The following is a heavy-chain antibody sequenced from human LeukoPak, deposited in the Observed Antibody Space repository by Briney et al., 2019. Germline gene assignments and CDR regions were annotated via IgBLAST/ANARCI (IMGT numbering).Heavy chain of an antibody. CDR3: AKQLGYCSDGSCYFPY. CDR1: GFTFSSSA. D-gene: IGHD2-15*01. CDR2: ISNNGGYT. V-gene: IGHV3-23*01. J-gene: IGHJ4*02. Sequence: GGSLRLSCAASGFTFSSSAMSWVRQAPGKGLEWVSAISNNGGYTYYADSVQGRFTVSRDNSKSTLCLQMNSLRAEDTAVYYCAKQLGYCSDGSCYFPYWGQGTLVTVSS.